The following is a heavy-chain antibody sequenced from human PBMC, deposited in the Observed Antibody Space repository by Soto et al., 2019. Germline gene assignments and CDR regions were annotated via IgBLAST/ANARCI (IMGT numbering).Heavy chain of an antibody. CDR3: AGGLPAYYYDSSGFGAFDI. J-gene: IGHJ3*02. CDR1: GGSISRGGYS. V-gene: IGHV4-30-2*01. CDR2: IYHSGST. D-gene: IGHD3-22*01. Sequence: SETQALSCAVFGGSISRGGYSWGWIRQPPGKGLEWIGYIYHSGSTYYNPSLKSRVTISVDRSKNHFSLKLSSVTAAETAVYYCAGGLPAYYYDSSGFGAFDIWGQGTMVT.